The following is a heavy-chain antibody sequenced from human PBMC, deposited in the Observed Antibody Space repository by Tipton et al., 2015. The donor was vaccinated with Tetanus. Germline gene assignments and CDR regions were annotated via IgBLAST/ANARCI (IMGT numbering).Heavy chain of an antibody. Sequence: SLRLSCAVSGFSFSSYVFHWVRQAPGKGLECVAAISYDGGHQYYADSVKGRFIVSRDNPKNTLFLHMNSLTAEDTAVYFCARVVNGGRYLDSWGQGTLVTVSS. V-gene: IGHV3-30-3*01. CDR3: ARVVNGGRYLDS. CDR2: ISYDGGHQ. J-gene: IGHJ4*02. D-gene: IGHD3-10*01. CDR1: GFSFSSYV.